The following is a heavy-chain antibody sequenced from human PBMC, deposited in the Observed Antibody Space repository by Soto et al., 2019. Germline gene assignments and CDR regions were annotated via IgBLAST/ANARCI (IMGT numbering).Heavy chain of an antibody. CDR1: GFTFSSYA. D-gene: IGHD6-19*01. CDR3: AKGRIAVAAPYNWFDP. Sequence: GGSLRLSCAASGFTFSSYAMNWVRQVPGKGLEWVSTITGGGENTHYADSVKGRFTISRDNSKNTLSLQMNSLRVEDTAVYHCAKGRIAVAAPYNWFDPWGQGTLVTVSS. J-gene: IGHJ5*02. CDR2: ITGGGENT. V-gene: IGHV3-23*01.